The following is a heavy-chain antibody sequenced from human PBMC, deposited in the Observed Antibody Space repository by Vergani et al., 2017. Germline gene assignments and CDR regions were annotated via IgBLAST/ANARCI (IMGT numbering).Heavy chain of an antibody. V-gene: IGHV3-48*01. Sequence: EVQLVESGGGLVQPGGSLRLSCAASGFTFSSYSMNWVRQAPGKGLAWVSYISSSSSTIYYADSVKGRFTISRDNAKNSLYLQMNSLRAEDTAVYYCARDRAGAARYWYFDLWGRGTLVTVSS. CDR3: ARDRAGAARYWYFDL. CDR1: GFTFSSYS. J-gene: IGHJ2*01. CDR2: ISSSSSTI. D-gene: IGHD6-6*01.